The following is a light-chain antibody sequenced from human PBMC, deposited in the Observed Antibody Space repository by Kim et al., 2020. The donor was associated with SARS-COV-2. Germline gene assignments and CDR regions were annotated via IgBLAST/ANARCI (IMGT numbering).Light chain of an antibody. J-gene: IGKJ2*01. CDR1: QDISNY. V-gene: IGKV1-33*01. Sequence: ASVGDRVTITCQASQDISNYLNWYQQKPGKAPKLLIYDASNLETGVPSSFSGSGSGTDFTFTISSLQPEDIATYYCQQYDTLPPYTFVQGTKLEIK. CDR3: QQYDTLPPYT. CDR2: DAS.